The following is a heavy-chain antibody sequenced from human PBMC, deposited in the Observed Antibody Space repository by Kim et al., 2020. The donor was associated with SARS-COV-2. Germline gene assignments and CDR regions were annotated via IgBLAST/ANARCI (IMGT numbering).Heavy chain of an antibody. D-gene: IGHD3-9*01. V-gene: IGHV4-59*09. CDR3: ARGGRCYDILTGYNGNFDY. J-gene: IGHJ4*02. Sequence: KSRVPISVDTAKNQFSLKLSSVTAADTAVYYCARGGRCYDILTGYNGNFDYWGQGTLVTVSS.